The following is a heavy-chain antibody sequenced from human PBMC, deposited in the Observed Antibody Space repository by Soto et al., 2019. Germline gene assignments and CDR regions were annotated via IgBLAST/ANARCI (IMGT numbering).Heavy chain of an antibody. J-gene: IGHJ4*02. D-gene: IGHD3-10*01. CDR3: ARGYYYGSGSYSGY. Sequence: SVKVSCKASGYTFTSYPMHWVRQAPGQGLEWMGGIIPIFGTANYAQKFQGRVTITADESTSTAYMELSSLRSEDTAVYYCARGYYYGSGSYSGYWGQGTLVTVSS. CDR1: GYTFTSYP. V-gene: IGHV1-69*13. CDR2: IIPIFGTA.